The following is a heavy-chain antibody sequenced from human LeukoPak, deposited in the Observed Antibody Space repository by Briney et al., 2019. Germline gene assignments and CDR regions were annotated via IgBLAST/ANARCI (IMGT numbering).Heavy chain of an antibody. CDR2: ISGRGGST. Sequence: GGSLRLSCAASGFTFSSYAMSWVRQAPGKGLEWVSAISGRGGSTYYADSAKGRFTISRDNSKNTLYLQMNSLRAEDTAVYYCAKLGSGWSKGVYYYYGMDVWGQGTTVTVSS. V-gene: IGHV3-23*01. CDR3: AKLGSGWSKGVYYYYGMDV. D-gene: IGHD6-19*01. J-gene: IGHJ6*02. CDR1: GFTFSSYA.